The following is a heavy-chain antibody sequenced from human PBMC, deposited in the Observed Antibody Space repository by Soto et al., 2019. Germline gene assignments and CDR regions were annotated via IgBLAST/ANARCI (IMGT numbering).Heavy chain of an antibody. D-gene: IGHD3-10*01. Sequence: ETLSLTCTVSGGSISSSSYYWGWIRQPPGKGLEWIGSIYYSGSTYYNPSLKSRVTISMDTSKNQFSLQLNSVTPEDTAVYYCARASVVRGVIGWFDPWGQGTLVTVSS. CDR2: IYYSGST. J-gene: IGHJ5*02. CDR3: ARASVVRGVIGWFDP. CDR1: GGSISSSSYY. V-gene: IGHV4-39*01.